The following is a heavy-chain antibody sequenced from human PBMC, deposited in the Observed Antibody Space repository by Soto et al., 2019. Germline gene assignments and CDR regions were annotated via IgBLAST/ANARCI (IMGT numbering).Heavy chain of an antibody. V-gene: IGHV1-2*02. CDR3: ARDYGDYVTYYFDY. J-gene: IGHJ4*02. Sequence: ASVKVSCKASGYTFTGYYMHWVRQAPGQGLEWMGWINPYSGGTNYAQKFQGRVTMTRDTSISTAYMELSRLRSDDTAVYYCARDYGDYVTYYFDYWGQGTLVTVSS. CDR2: INPYSGGT. CDR1: GYTFTGYY. D-gene: IGHD4-17*01.